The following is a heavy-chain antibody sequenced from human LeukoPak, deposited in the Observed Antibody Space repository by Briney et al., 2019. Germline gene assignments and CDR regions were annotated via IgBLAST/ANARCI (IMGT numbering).Heavy chain of an antibody. D-gene: IGHD6-13*01. CDR2: INHSGST. J-gene: IGHJ5*02. CDR3: ARTSGNSSSWYGWFDP. Sequence: SETLSLTCAVYGGSFSGYYWSWIRQPPGKGLEWIGEINHSGSTNYNPSLKSRVTISVDTSKNQFSLKLSSVTAADTAVYYCARTSGNSSSWYGWFDPWGQGTLVTVSS. CDR1: GGSFSGYY. V-gene: IGHV4-34*01.